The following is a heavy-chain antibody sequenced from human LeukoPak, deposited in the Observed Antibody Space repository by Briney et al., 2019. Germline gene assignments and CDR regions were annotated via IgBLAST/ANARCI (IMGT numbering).Heavy chain of an antibody. CDR2: ISGSGGST. CDR1: GFTFSSYA. Sequence: PGGSLRLSCAASGFTFSSYAMSWVRQAPGKGLEWVSAISGSGGSTYYADSVKGRFTISRDNSKNTLYLQMNSLRAEDTAVYYCANIPIAVAGTSGDYWGQGTLVTVSS. D-gene: IGHD6-19*01. V-gene: IGHV3-23*01. J-gene: IGHJ4*02. CDR3: ANIPIAVAGTSGDY.